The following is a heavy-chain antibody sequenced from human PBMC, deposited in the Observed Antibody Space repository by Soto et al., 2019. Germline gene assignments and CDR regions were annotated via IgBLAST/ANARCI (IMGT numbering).Heavy chain of an antibody. J-gene: IGHJ5*02. V-gene: IGHV2-5*02. D-gene: IGHD2-15*01. Sequence: SGPPLVNPTQTLTLTCTFSGFSLSTSGVGVGWIRQPPGKALEWLALIYWDDDKRYSPSLKSRLTITKDTSKNQVVLTMTNMDPVDTATYYCALRRGYCSGGSCYSIWFDPWGQGTLVTVSS. CDR1: GFSLSTSGVG. CDR3: ALRRGYCSGGSCYSIWFDP. CDR2: IYWDDDK.